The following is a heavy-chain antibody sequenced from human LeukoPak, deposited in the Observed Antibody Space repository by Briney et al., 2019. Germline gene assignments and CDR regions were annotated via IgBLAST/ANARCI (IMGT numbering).Heavy chain of an antibody. V-gene: IGHV3-64*01. CDR3: ARLEGYSYDY. D-gene: IGHD5-18*01. Sequence: GGSLRLSCAASGFTFSSYAMHWVRQAPGKGLEYVSAISSNGGSTYHANSVKGRFTISRDNSKNTLYLQMGSLRAEDMAVYYCARLEGYSYDYWGQGTLVTVSS. J-gene: IGHJ4*02. CDR2: ISSNGGST. CDR1: GFTFSSYA.